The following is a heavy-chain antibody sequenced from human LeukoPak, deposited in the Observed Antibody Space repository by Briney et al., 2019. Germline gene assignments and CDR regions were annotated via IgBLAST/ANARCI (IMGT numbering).Heavy chain of an antibody. CDR3: ATPWQSYYYGMDV. CDR1: GFTFSSYA. V-gene: IGHV3-23*01. J-gene: IGHJ6*02. Sequence: GGPLRLSCAASGFTFSSYAMSWVRQAPGKGLEWVSAISGSGGSTYYADPVKGRFTISRDNSKNTLYLQMNSLRAEDTAVYYCATPWQSYYYGMDVWGQGTTVTVSS. CDR2: ISGSGGST.